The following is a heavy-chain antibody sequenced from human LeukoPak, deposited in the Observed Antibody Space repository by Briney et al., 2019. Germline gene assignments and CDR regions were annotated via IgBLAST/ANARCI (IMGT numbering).Heavy chain of an antibody. CDR2: ISHDGMNA. V-gene: IGHV3-23*01. CDR1: GLHFSGTA. D-gene: IGHD6-19*01. CDR3: AKDGAQYSSGPECDP. J-gene: IGHJ5*02. Sequence: GGSLRLSCAASGLHFSGTAMSWDRQAPGKGLEWVSAISHDGMNAYYADSVKGRFTISRDNSKKTVSLEMSSLTAADTGVYYCAKDGAQYSSGPECDPRGQGALVTVSP.